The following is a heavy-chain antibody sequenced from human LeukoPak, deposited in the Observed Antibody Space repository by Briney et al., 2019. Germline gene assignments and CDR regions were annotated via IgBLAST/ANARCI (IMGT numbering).Heavy chain of an antibody. V-gene: IGHV6-1*01. D-gene: IGHD6-19*01. Sequence: SQTLSLTCAISGDSVSSRSTAWNWIRQSPSRGLEWLVRTYFRSKWYNDYALSVKGRITINPDTSKNQFSLQLNSVTPEDTAVYYCARVGESSGWQDFVYWGQGTLVTVSS. CDR1: GDSVSSRSTA. CDR2: TYFRSKWYN. CDR3: ARVGESSGWQDFVY. J-gene: IGHJ4*02.